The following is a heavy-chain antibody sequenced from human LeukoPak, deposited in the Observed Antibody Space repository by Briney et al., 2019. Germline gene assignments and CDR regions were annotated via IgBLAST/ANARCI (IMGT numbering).Heavy chain of an antibody. D-gene: IGHD4-11*01. CDR3: ARAVTTGYFDL. J-gene: IGHJ2*01. CDR2: IYSGGNT. CDR1: GFTVSDNY. Sequence: GGSLRLSCAASGFTVSDNYMGWVRQPPGKGLEWVSVIYSGGNTFYPDSVRGRFTISRDDSKNTLYLQMNSLRAEDTAVYYCARAVTTGYFDLWGRGALVTVSS. V-gene: IGHV3-66*01.